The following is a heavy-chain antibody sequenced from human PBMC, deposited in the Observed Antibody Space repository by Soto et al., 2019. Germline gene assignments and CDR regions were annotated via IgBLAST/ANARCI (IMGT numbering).Heavy chain of an antibody. CDR1: GFTFSIYA. CDR3: AKASRGGAATLIRDY. V-gene: IGHV3-23*01. J-gene: IGHJ4*02. CDR2: ISGSGGST. Sequence: VGSLRLSCAAAGFTFSIYAMSWVRQAPGKGLEWVSAISGSGGSTYYADSVKGRFTISGDNSMNTLYLQMNSLRADDTAVYYCAKASRGGAATLIRDYWGQGTLVTVSS. D-gene: IGHD6-13*01.